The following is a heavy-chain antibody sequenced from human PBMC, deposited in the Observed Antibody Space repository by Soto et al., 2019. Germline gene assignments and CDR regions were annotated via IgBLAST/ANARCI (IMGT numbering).Heavy chain of an antibody. CDR2: INQDGSER. Sequence: PGGSLRLSCAASGFTFSSHWMSWVRQAPGKGLEWVANINQDGSERHYVDSVKGRFTISRDNAKNSLYLQMNSLRAEDTAVYYCAKYEDDSSAYVRYFDYWGQGTMVTVSS. D-gene: IGHD3-22*01. V-gene: IGHV3-7*01. CDR3: AKYEDDSSAYVRYFDY. J-gene: IGHJ4*02. CDR1: GFTFSSHW.